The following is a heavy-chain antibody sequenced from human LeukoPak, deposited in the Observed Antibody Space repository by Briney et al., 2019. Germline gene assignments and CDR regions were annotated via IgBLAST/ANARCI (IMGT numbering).Heavy chain of an antibody. CDR1: GGPFSGYY. V-gene: IGHV4-34*01. CDR2: INHCGST. CDR3: ARAVRNYYDSRGGNWFDP. Sequence: SETLSLTCAVYGGPFSGYYWSRIRHPPGKGLEWIGEINHCGSTNYNPSLKSRVTISVDTSKNQFSLKLSSVTAADTAVYYCARAVRNYYDSRGGNWFDPWGQGTLVTVSS. D-gene: IGHD3-22*01. J-gene: IGHJ5*02.